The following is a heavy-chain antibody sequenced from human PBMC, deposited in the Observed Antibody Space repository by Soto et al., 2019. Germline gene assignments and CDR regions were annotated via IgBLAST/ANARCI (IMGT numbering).Heavy chain of an antibody. D-gene: IGHD3-10*01. J-gene: IGHJ6*02. CDR1: GGSISSGDYY. Sequence: SETLSLTCTVSGGSISSGDYYWSWIRQPPGKGLEWIGYIYYSGSTYYNPSLKSRVTISVDTSKNQFSLKLSSVTAADTAVYYCARASITMVRGVMYYYYGMDVWGQGTTVTISS. CDR2: IYYSGST. V-gene: IGHV4-30-4*01. CDR3: ARASITMVRGVMYYYYGMDV.